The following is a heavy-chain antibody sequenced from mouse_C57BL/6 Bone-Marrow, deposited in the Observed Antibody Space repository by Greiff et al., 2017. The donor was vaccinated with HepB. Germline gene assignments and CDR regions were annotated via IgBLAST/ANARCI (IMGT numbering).Heavy chain of an antibody. D-gene: IGHD1-1*01. CDR3: ARRAYYYGSTHWYFDV. CDR2: IDPSDSYT. CDR1: GYTFTSYW. J-gene: IGHJ1*03. Sequence: QVQLQQSGAELVRPGTSVKLSCKASGYTFTSYWMHWVKQRPGQGLEWIGVIDPSDSYTNYNQKFKGKATLTVDTSSSTAYMQLSSLTSEDSAVYYCARRAYYYGSTHWYFDVWGTGTTVTVSS. V-gene: IGHV1-59*01.